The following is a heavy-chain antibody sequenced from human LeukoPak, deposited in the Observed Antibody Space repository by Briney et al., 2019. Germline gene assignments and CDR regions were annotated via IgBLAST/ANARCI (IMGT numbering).Heavy chain of an antibody. J-gene: IGHJ3*02. CDR2: INSGGSGT. CDR3: ARIEWERLGRAFDI. V-gene: IGHV3-74*01. CDR1: GFAFSSNW. D-gene: IGHD1-26*01. Sequence: GGSLRLSCAASGFAFSSNWMHWVRHTPGKGLVWVSRINSGGSGTSYADSVEGRFTISRDNAKNTLYLQMNSLRAEDMVVYYCARIEWERLGRAFDIWGQGTMVTVSS.